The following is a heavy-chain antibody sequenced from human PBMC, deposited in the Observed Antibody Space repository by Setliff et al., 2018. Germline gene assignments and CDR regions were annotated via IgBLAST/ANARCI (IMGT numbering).Heavy chain of an antibody. D-gene: IGHD2-15*01. CDR3: VRVRDCSGGFCHRGFPHHIDV. J-gene: IGHJ6*03. V-gene: IGHV1-69*13. CDR2: IIPMFGTT. CDR1: GGTFSSYA. Sequence: SVKVSCKASGGTFSSYAIDWVRQAPGQGLEWVGGIIPMFGTTNYPQRFRGRVTITADESTTTADLALSSLRSGATAVYYCVRVRDCSGGFCHRGFPHHIDVLGKGTTVNVS.